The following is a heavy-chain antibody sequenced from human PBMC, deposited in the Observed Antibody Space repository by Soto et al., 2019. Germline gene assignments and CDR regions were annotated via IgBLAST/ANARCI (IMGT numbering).Heavy chain of an antibody. CDR2: ISGSGGST. Sequence: EVQLLESGGGLVQPGGSLRLSCAASGFTFSSYAMSWVRQAPGKGLEWVSAISGSGGSTYYADSVKGRFTISRDNSKNPLYLQMNSLRAEDTAVYYCATNERGLVTFDYWGQGTLVTVSS. J-gene: IGHJ4*02. D-gene: IGHD2-21*02. CDR1: GFTFSSYA. V-gene: IGHV3-23*01. CDR3: ATNERGLVTFDY.